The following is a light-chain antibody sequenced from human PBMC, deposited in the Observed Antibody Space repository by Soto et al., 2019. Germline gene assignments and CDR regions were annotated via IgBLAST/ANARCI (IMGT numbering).Light chain of an antibody. Sequence: DIVLTQSPGTLSLSPGERATLSCRASQSVSTSYVAWYQQKFGQAPRLLICDAFSRATGIPDRFSASGSGTDFTLTISRLEPEDFAVYYCQQYKTFGQGTKVDIK. J-gene: IGKJ1*01. V-gene: IGKV3-20*01. CDR3: QQYKT. CDR2: DAF. CDR1: QSVSTSY.